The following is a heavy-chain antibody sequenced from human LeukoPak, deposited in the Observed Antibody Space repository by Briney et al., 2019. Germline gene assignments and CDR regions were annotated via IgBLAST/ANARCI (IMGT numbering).Heavy chain of an antibody. Sequence: GGSLRLSCAASGFTFSSYGMHWVRQAPGKGLEWVAVILYDGSNKYYADSVKGRFTISRDNSKNTLYLQMNSLRGEDTAVYYCAQGGGAYGFDYWGQGTLVTVSS. CDR1: GFTFSSYG. V-gene: IGHV3-30*18. D-gene: IGHD4-17*01. CDR3: AQGGGAYGFDY. J-gene: IGHJ4*02. CDR2: ILYDGSNK.